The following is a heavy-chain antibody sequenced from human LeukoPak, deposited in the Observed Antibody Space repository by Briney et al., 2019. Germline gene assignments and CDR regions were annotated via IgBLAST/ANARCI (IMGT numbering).Heavy chain of an antibody. Sequence: GRCLRLSCAASGSTFSKYAISSVSQAPGKWLEWVLSMSGRGGSTYYADSVTGRFTISGDNSKNTLYLQMNNLRAEDTALYYSAKNQGQWLVPVDYWGQGTLVTVSS. D-gene: IGHD6-19*01. V-gene: IGHV3-23*01. CDR3: AKNQGQWLVPVDY. CDR2: MSGRGGST. CDR1: GSTFSKYA. J-gene: IGHJ4*02.